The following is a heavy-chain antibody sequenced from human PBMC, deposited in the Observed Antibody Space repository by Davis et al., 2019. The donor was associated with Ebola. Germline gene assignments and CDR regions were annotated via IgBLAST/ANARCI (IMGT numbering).Heavy chain of an antibody. D-gene: IGHD4-11*01. V-gene: IGHV1-69*13. CDR1: GGTFSSNA. CDR2: IIPIFGTA. J-gene: IGHJ6*02. Sequence: AASVKVSCKASGGTFSSNAISWVRQAPGQGLEWMGGIIPIFGTANYAQKFQGRVTITADESTSTAYMELSSLRSEDSAVFYCARELLDYSKNKLYYYYGMDVWGQGTTVTISS. CDR3: ARELLDYSKNKLYYYYGMDV.